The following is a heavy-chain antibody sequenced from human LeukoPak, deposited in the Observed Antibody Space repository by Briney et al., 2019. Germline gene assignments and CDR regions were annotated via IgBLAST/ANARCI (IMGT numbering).Heavy chain of an antibody. V-gene: IGHV7-4-1*02. D-gene: IGHD3-10*01. CDR1: GYTCTGYY. CDR2: INTNTGNP. J-gene: IGHJ6*02. CDR3: ARVSRGVPNIWFGEEYYYGMDV. Sequence: ASVKVSCKASGYTCTGYYMHWVRQAPGQGLEWVGWINTNTGNPTYAQGFTGRFVFSLDTSVSTAYLQISSLKAEDTAVYYCARVSRGVPNIWFGEEYYYGMDVWGQGTTVTVSS.